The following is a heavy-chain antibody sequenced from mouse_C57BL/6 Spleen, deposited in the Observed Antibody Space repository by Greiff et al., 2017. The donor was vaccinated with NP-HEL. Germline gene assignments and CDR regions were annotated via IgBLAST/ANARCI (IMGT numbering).Heavy chain of an antibody. CDR1: GYTFTSYW. Sequence: QVQLQQPGAELVKPGASVKLSCKASGYTFTSYWMHWVKQRPGQGLEWIGMIHPNSGSTNYNEKFKSKATLTADKSSSTAYMQLSSLTSEDSAVYYGARGRYYYDYSHSDDWGKGTTLTVAS. CDR2: IHPNSGST. CDR3: ARGRYYYDYSHSDD. V-gene: IGHV1-64*01. J-gene: IGHJ2*01. D-gene: IGHD2-4*01.